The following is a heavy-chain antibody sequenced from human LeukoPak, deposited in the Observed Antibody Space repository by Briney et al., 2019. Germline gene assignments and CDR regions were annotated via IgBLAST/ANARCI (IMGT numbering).Heavy chain of an antibody. V-gene: IGHV3-30*18. CDR1: GFTFSSYG. Sequence: GGSLRLSCAASGFTFSSYGMHWVRQAPGKGLEWVAVISYDGSNKYYADSVKGRFTISRDNSKNTLYLQMNSLRADDTAVYYCAKDRSAVRGAPEYFDYWGQRTLVTVSS. J-gene: IGHJ4*02. CDR2: ISYDGSNK. D-gene: IGHD3-10*01. CDR3: AKDRSAVRGAPEYFDY.